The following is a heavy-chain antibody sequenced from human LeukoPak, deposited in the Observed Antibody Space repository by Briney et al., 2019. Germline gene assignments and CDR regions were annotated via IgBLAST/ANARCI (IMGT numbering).Heavy chain of an antibody. CDR1: GFTFSYYW. J-gene: IGHJ6*03. V-gene: IGHV3-7*01. CDR2: IKLDGSEQ. CDR3: ARDSPRGWSMDV. Sequence: GGSLRLSCAASGFTFSYYWRYWVRKAPGKGLEWVASIKLDGSEQYYLGSVKGRFTISRDNARNSLYLQMNSLRAEDTAMYYCARDSPRGWSMDVWGKGTTVTVSS. D-gene: IGHD3-10*01.